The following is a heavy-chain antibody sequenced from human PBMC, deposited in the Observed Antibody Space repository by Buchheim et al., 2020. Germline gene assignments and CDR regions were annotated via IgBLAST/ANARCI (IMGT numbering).Heavy chain of an antibody. CDR2: MSYDGGST. D-gene: IGHD4-17*01. J-gene: IGHJ6*02. CDR3: ARDQDGDYVENYGMDV. V-gene: IGHV3-30-3*01. Sequence: QVQLVESGGDVVQPGRSLRLSCAASQFTFCSHAMHWVRQAPAKGLEWVAVMSYDGGSTMYAESVKGRFTISRDNSKNTLYLEMNSLRDEDTAVYYCARDQDGDYVENYGMDVWGQGTT. CDR1: QFTFCSHA.